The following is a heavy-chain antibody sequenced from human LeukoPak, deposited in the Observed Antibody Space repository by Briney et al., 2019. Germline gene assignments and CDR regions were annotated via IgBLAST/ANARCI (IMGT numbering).Heavy chain of an antibody. CDR3: VRLNVYCSSTSCFDY. D-gene: IGHD2-2*01. CDR1: GFNISDFW. V-gene: IGHV3-7*01. J-gene: IGHJ4*02. Sequence: GSLRLSCAASGFNISDFWMTWVRQAPGKGLEWVANIKEDGTEKHLVDSVKGRFTISRDNAKNSLYLQMNSLRAEDTAVYYCVRLNVYCSSTSCFDYWGQGTLVTVSS. CDR2: IKEDGTEK.